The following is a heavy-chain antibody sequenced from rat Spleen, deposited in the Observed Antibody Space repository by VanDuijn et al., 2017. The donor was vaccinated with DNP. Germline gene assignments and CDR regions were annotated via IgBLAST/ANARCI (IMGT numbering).Heavy chain of an antibody. CDR2: ISYSGST. CDR3: ARSGGVHYGLSLDY. J-gene: IGHJ2*01. CDR1: GYSITRSY. Sequence: EVQLQESGPGLVKPSQSLSLTCSVTGYSITRSYRWNWIRNFPGNKMELMAYISYSGSTGYNPSLKSRISITRDTSKNQFFLQLKSVTAEDTATYYCARSGGVHYGLSLDYWGQGVMVTVSS. D-gene: IGHD1-6*01. V-gene: IGHV3-1*01.